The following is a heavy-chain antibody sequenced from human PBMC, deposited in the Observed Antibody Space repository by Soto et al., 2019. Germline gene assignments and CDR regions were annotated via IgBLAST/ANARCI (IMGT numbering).Heavy chain of an antibody. V-gene: IGHV4-4*07. Sequence: SETLSLTCTVSGGSINTFYWSWVRQPAGKGLEWIRRIFSSGSTSFNPSLESRVAMSVDTSKNHFSLNLSSVTAADMAVYYCAREGSXSAYNFAHGIQLWSFDFWGQGALVTVSS. CDR1: GGSINTFY. J-gene: IGHJ4*02. D-gene: IGHD5-12*01. CDR3: AREGSXSAYNFAHGIQLWSFDF. CDR2: IFSSGST.